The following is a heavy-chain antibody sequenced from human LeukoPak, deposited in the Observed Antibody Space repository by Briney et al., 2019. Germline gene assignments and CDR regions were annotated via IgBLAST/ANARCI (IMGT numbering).Heavy chain of an antibody. CDR3: ARDSTYYYFDY. Sequence: PGGSLRLSCAASGFAVSSNDMNWVRQAPGKGLEWVSIIYSAGTTYHYADSVKGRFTISRDTSKNTVYLQMSSLRDEDTAIYYCARDSTYYYFDYWGQGTLVTVSS. D-gene: IGHD1-26*01. CDR1: GFAVSSND. J-gene: IGHJ4*02. CDR2: IYSAGTT. V-gene: IGHV3-53*01.